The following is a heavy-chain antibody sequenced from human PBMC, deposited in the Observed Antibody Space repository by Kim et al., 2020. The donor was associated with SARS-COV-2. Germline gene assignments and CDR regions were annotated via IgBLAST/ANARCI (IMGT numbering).Heavy chain of an antibody. CDR3: ARHSTIGGGCYCLLDY. D-gene: IGHD2-15*01. CDR1: GGSISSSSFL. V-gene: IGHV4-39*01. Sequence: SETLSLTCTVSGGSISSSSFLWGWIRQPPGKGLEWIGCIYYSGNTYYNPSLKSRVTISVDTSKNQLSLKLSSVTAADTAVYYCARHSTIGGGCYCLLDYWGQGTPVTVSS. CDR2: IYYSGNT. J-gene: IGHJ4*02.